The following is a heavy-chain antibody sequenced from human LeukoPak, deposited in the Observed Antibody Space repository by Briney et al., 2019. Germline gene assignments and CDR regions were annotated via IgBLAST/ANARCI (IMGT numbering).Heavy chain of an antibody. CDR3: ARGGRAGYFPDIVVVPAAELDY. J-gene: IGHJ4*02. Sequence: ASVKVSCKASGYTFTGYYMHWVRQAPGQGLEWMGIINPSGGSTSYAQKFQGRVTMTRDTSTSTVYMELSSLRSEDTAVYYCARGGRAGYFPDIVVVPAAELDYWGQGTLVTVSS. CDR2: INPSGGST. CDR1: GYTFTGYY. D-gene: IGHD2-2*01. V-gene: IGHV1-46*01.